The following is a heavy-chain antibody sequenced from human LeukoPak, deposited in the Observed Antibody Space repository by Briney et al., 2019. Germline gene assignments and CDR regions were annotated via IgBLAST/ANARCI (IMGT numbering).Heavy chain of an antibody. CDR2: ISGSGGTT. D-gene: IGHD3-10*01. V-gene: IGHV3-23*01. CDR3: AKDSAL. Sequence: GGSLRLSCAASGFTFSSYDMRWVRQAPGRGLEWVSSISGSGGTTYYANSVKGRFTISRDNSRNKLDLHMSSLRAEDTAVYYCAKDSALWGQGTLVTVSS. CDR1: GFTFSSYD. J-gene: IGHJ4*02.